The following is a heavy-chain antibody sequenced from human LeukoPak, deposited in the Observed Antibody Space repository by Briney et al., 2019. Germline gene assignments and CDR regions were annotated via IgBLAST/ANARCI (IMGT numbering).Heavy chain of an antibody. D-gene: IGHD3-22*01. J-gene: IGHJ4*02. CDR3: ARVRRYYYDSSGYYVY. V-gene: IGHV1-69*01. Sequence: SVKVSCKASGGTFSSYAISWVRQAPGQGLEWMGGIIPTFGTANYAQKFQGRVTITADESTSTAYMELSSLRSEDTAVYYCARVRRYYYDSSGYYVYWGQGTLVTVSS. CDR2: IIPTFGTA. CDR1: GGTFSSYA.